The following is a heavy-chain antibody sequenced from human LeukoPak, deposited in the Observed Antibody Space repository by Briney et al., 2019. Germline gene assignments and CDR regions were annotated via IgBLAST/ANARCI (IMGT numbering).Heavy chain of an antibody. CDR2: MWNDGQKT. D-gene: IGHD3-3*01. Sequence: PGGSLRLSCAASGFTFSHFGMHWVRQAPGKGLEWVAVMWNDGQKTYYGDSVKGRFTISRDNSKNTLYLQMNSLSPEDTAVYYCARSAKAYYDFWSGYYPTDYWGQGTLVTVSS. V-gene: IGHV3-33*01. J-gene: IGHJ4*02. CDR1: GFTFSHFG. CDR3: ARSAKAYYDFWSGYYPTDY.